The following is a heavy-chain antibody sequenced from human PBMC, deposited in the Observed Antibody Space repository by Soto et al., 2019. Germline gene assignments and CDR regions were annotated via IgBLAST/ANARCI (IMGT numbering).Heavy chain of an antibody. V-gene: IGHV3-30*18. CDR1: GFTFSSYG. Sequence: GGSLRLSCAASGFTFSSYGMHWVRQAPGKGLEWVAVISYDGSNKYYADSVKGRFTISRDNSKNTLYLQMNSLRAEDTAVYYCAKDFSALHYYYGMDVWGQGPTVTVSS. CDR3: AKDFSALHYYYGMDV. CDR2: ISYDGSNK. D-gene: IGHD2-21*01. J-gene: IGHJ6*02.